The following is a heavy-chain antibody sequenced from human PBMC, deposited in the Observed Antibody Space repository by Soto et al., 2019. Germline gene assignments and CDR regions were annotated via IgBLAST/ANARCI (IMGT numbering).Heavy chain of an antibody. V-gene: IGHV4-4*07. D-gene: IGHD5-18*01. CDR3: ARGGRYSYFPLREEVEDFQH. Sequence: SETLSLTCTVSGGSISSYYWSWIRQPAGKGLEWIGRIYTSGSTNYNPSLKSRVTMSVDTSKNQFSLKLSSVTAADTAVYYCARGGRYSYFPLREEVEDFQHRGPGTLVT. CDR1: GGSISSYY. J-gene: IGHJ1*01. CDR2: IYTSGST.